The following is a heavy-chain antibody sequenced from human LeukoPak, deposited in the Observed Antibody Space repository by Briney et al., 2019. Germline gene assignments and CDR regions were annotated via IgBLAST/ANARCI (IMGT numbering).Heavy chain of an antibody. CDR2: ILGSGDT. Sequence: GGSLRLSCAGNGFTFSGYDMHWVRQVTGKGLEWVSTILGSGDTFYADSVKGRFTISRTNAESSLYLQMSSLRAGDTAVYYCTRTGLRGVTGDYHALDVWGQGTTVTVSS. D-gene: IGHD2-21*02. V-gene: IGHV3-13*01. CDR3: TRTGLRGVTGDYHALDV. J-gene: IGHJ6*02. CDR1: GFTFSGYD.